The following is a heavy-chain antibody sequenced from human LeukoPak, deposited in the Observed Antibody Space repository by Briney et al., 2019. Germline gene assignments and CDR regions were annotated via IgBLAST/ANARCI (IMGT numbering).Heavy chain of an antibody. V-gene: IGHV3-64D*06. J-gene: IGHJ3*02. Sequence: GGSLRLSCSASGFTFSTYAMHWVRQAPGKGLEYVSAISNNGGNTYYADSVKGRFTISRDNSRNTLYLQMSSLRAEDTAVYYCRGATASGDGFDIWGQGTMVTVSS. CDR1: GFTFSTYA. CDR3: RGATASGDGFDI. D-gene: IGHD3-3*01. CDR2: ISNNGGNT.